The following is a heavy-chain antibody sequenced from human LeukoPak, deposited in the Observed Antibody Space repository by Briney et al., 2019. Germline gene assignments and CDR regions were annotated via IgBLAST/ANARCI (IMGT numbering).Heavy chain of an antibody. V-gene: IGHV1-2*02. D-gene: IGHD3-22*01. CDR2: INPNSGGT. J-gene: IGHJ4*02. CDR1: GYPFTGHY. Sequence: ASVKVSCKASGYPFTGHYMHWGRQAPRQRLEWMGGINPNSGGTNYPPKFQSRVTMTRGTAISPAYMELSRLRAEAPAVYYCASSTQYYYDSRGQSYFDYWGQGTLVTVSS. CDR3: ASSTQYYYDSRGQSYFDY.